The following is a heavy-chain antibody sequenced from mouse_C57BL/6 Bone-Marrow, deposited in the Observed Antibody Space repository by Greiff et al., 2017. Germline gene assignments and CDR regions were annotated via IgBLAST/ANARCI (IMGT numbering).Heavy chain of an antibody. CDR1: GYTFTSYW. Sequence: VQLQQPGAELVKPGASVKMSCKASGYTFTSYWITWVRQRPGQGLEWIGDIYPGSGSTNYNEKFKGKATLTVDTSSRTAYMQLSSLTSEDSAVXYFATSNRAGDIAYWGQGTTLTVSS. V-gene: IGHV1-55*01. D-gene: IGHD4-1*01. CDR2: IYPGSGST. CDR3: ATSNRAGDIAY. J-gene: IGHJ2*01.